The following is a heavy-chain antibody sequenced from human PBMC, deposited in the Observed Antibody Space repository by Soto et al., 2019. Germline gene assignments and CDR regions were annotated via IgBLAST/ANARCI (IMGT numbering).Heavy chain of an antibody. CDR2: ISGSGGST. Sequence: LRLSCAASGFTFSSYAMSWVRQAPGKGLEWVSAISGSGGSTYYADSVKGRFTISRDNSKNTLYLQMNSLRAEDTAVYYCAKDRRGWPFAFDIWGQGTMVTVSS. V-gene: IGHV3-23*01. J-gene: IGHJ3*02. CDR3: AKDRRGWPFAFDI. CDR1: GFTFSSYA.